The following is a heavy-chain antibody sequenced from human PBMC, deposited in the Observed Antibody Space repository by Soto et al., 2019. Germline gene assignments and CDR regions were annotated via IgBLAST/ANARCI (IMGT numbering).Heavy chain of an antibody. D-gene: IGHD2-15*01. V-gene: IGHV3-15*01. CDR3: TTGIKVT. Sequence: QLVESGEGLLRPGGPLDPPGEASGSPLGKPGLGGVRQAPGKGLEWIGRIKTKSDGETTDYITPVKGRFTISRDDSKNTVYLQMNSLKTEDTAVYYCTTGIKVTWGQGTLVTVSS. J-gene: IGHJ5*02. CDR2: IKTKSDGETT. CDR1: GSPLGKPG.